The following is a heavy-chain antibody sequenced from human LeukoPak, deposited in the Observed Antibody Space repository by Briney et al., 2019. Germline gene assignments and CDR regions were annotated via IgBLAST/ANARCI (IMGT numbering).Heavy chain of an antibody. CDR1: GYTFTGYY. CDR3: ARERVGVTYYDILTGANWFDP. CDR2: INPNSGGT. D-gene: IGHD3-9*01. J-gene: IGHJ5*02. Sequence: GASVKVSCKASGYTFTGYYMHWVRQAPGQGLEWMGWINPNSGGTNYAQKFQGRVTMTRDTSISTAYMELSRLRSDDTAVYYCARERVGVTYYDILTGANWFDPWGQGTLVTVSS. V-gene: IGHV1-2*02.